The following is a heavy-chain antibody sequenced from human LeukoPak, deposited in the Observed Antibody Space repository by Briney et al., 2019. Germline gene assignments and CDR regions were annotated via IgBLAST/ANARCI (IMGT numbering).Heavy chain of an antibody. CDR3: ARRYYDFWSGYYVDY. D-gene: IGHD3-3*01. CDR1: GYSISSGYY. J-gene: IGHJ4*02. Sequence: SETLSLTCAVSGYSISSGYYWGWIRQPPGKGLEWIGSIYHSGSTYYNPSLKSRVTISVDTFKNQFSLKLSSVTAADTAVYYCARRYYDFWSGYYVDYWGQGTLVTASS. V-gene: IGHV4-38-2*01. CDR2: IYHSGST.